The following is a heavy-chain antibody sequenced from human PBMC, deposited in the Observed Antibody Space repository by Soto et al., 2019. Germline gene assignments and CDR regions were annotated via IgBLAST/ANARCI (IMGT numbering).Heavy chain of an antibody. J-gene: IGHJ6*02. V-gene: IGHV3-15*07. Sequence: GGSLRLSCAASGFTFSNAWMNWVRQAPGKGLEWVGRIKSKTDGGTTDYAAPVKGRFTISRDDSKNTLYLQMNSLKTEDTAVYYCTTIKGGSSWYYYYYGMDVWGQGTTVTVSS. CDR2: IKSKTDGGTT. CDR1: GFTFSNAW. CDR3: TTIKGGSSWYYYYYGMDV. D-gene: IGHD6-13*01.